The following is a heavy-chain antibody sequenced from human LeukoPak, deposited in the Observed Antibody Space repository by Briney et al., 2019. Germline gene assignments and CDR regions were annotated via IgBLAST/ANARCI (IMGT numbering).Heavy chain of an antibody. V-gene: IGHV4-34*01. Sequence: PSETLSLTCAVYGGSFSGYYWSWIRQPPGKGLEWIGEINHSGSTNYNPSLKSRVTISVDTSKNQFSLKLSPVTAADTAVYYCGAVEYPMAFDIWGQGTMVTVSS. J-gene: IGHJ3*02. CDR1: GGSFSGYY. CDR2: INHSGST. D-gene: IGHD2-15*01. CDR3: GAVEYPMAFDI.